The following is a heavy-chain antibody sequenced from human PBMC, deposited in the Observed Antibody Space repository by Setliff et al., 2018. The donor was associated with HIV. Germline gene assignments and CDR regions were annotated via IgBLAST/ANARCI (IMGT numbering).Heavy chain of an antibody. CDR3: AGGLHYGLGKFGY. D-gene: IGHD3-10*01. V-gene: IGHV4-59*01. Sequence: PSETLSLTCTVSGGSISNYYWSWLRQPPGKGLEWIGYISYTGSTNYNPSLKSRVTMSVDTSKNQFSLKLSSVTAADTAVYYCAGGLHYGLGKFGYWGQGTLVTVSS. CDR2: ISYTGST. CDR1: GGSISNYY. J-gene: IGHJ4*02.